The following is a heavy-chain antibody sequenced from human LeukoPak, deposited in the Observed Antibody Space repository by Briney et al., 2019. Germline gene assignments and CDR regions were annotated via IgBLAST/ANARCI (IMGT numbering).Heavy chain of an antibody. D-gene: IGHD2-21*02. J-gene: IGHJ4*02. Sequence: GASVRVSCKASGYKFISHYLQWVRQAPGLGPESMGWMHGGNGNTRYAEKFEGRVTMTRDTSTSTAYMDLSRLTSDDTAVYYCAREGSYCVGGDCYSFDFWGQGTLVTVSS. V-gene: IGHV1-2*02. CDR1: GYKFISHY. CDR2: MHGGNGNT. CDR3: AREGSYCVGGDCYSFDF.